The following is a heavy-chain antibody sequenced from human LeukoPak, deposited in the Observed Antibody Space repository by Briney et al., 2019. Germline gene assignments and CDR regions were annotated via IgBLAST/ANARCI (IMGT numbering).Heavy chain of an antibody. D-gene: IGHD2-15*01. Sequence: PSETLSLTCSVSGAPVNNYHWGGIRQPAGKGLEWIGGITTSGSTNYTPSLRSQVTISLHKSKNQLFLELASVTAADTAVYYCARDKVVVASSGKYYFDYWGQGTLVAVSS. CDR1: GAPVNNYH. J-gene: IGHJ4*02. V-gene: IGHV4-4*07. CDR2: ITTSGST. CDR3: ARDKVVVASSGKYYFDY.